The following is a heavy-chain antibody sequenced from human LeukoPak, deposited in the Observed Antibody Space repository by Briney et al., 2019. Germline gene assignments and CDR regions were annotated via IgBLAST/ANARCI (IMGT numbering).Heavy chain of an antibody. Sequence: ASVKVSCKASGYIFTNYYIHWIRQAPGQGLEWMGWIDPNSGGTHHAPNFQGRATMTRDTSSSTVYMDLSRLRSADTAIYYCARSRTPFYYYGMHVGGLGTSVTVSS. V-gene: IGHV1-2*02. CDR2: IDPNSGGT. CDR1: GYIFTNYY. D-gene: IGHD1-1*01. J-gene: IGHJ6*02. CDR3: ARSRTPFYYYGMHV.